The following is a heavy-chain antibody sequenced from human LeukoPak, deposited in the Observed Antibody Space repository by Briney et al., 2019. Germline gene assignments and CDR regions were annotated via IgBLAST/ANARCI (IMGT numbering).Heavy chain of an antibody. V-gene: IGHV1-69*01. D-gene: IGHD6-13*01. CDR1: GGTFSSYA. CDR2: IIPIFGTA. J-gene: IGHJ4*02. Sequence: SVKVSCKASGGTFSSYAISWVRQAPGQGLEWMGGIIPIFGTANYAQKLQGRVTITADESTSTAYMELSSLRSEDTAVYYCAREVQGEFLYSSSWYYFDYWGQGTLVTVSS. CDR3: AREVQGEFLYSSSWYYFDY.